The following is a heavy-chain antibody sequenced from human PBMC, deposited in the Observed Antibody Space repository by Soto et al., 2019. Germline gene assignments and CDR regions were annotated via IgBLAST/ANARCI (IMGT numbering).Heavy chain of an antibody. CDR1: GGSISSYY. D-gene: IGHD3-10*01. V-gene: IGHV4-59*01. Sequence: SETLSLTCTVSGGSISSYYWSWIRQPPGKGLEWIGYIYYSGSTNYNPSLKSRVTISVDTSKNQFSLKLSSVTAEDTAVYYCANDGSGSYYKGLFYYGMDVWGQGTTVTVSS. CDR2: IYYSGST. J-gene: IGHJ6*02. CDR3: ANDGSGSYYKGLFYYGMDV.